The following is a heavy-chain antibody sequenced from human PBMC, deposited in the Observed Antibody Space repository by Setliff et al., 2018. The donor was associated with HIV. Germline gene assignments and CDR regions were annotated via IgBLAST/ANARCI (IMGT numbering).Heavy chain of an antibody. CDR1: GDSINTHY. Sequence: SETLSLTCTVSGDSINTHYWSWIRQPPGKGLEWIGCISHSGNTNFNPSLNSRVTISLDTSQNQFSLRLTSLTAADTAIYYCARSTVGAGASFPWGRGILVTVSS. D-gene: IGHD1-26*01. J-gene: IGHJ5*02. CDR2: ISHSGNT. V-gene: IGHV4-59*11. CDR3: ARSTVGAGASFP.